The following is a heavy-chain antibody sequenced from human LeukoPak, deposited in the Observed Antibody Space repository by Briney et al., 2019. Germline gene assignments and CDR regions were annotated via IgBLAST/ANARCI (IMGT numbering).Heavy chain of an antibody. CDR2: IYYSGST. J-gene: IGHJ4*02. V-gene: IGHV4-59*01. CDR3: ARRGLAGIPGFDY. Sequence: SETLSLTCTVSGGSISSYYWSWIRQPPGKGLEWIGYIYYSGSTNYNPSLKSRVTISVDTSKNQFSLKLSSVTAADTAMYYCARRGLAGIPGFDYWGQGTLVAVPS. D-gene: IGHD5-18*01. CDR1: GGSISSYY.